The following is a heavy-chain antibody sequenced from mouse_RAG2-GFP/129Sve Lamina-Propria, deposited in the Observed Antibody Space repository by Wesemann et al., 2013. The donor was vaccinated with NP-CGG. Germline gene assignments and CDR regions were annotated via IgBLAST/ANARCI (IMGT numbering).Heavy chain of an antibody. CDR3: ARRETGSIYWYFDV. J-gene: IGHJ1*03. CDR2: IDPNSGGT. V-gene: IGHV1-62-3*01. CDR1: GYTFTSYW. Sequence: QVQLQQPGAELVMPGASVKLSCKASGYTFTSYWMHWVKQRPGQGLEWIGEIDPNSGGTKYNEKFKSKATLTVDKPSSTAYMQLSSLTSEDSAVYYCARRETGSIYWYFDVWGTGTTVTVSS. D-gene: IGHD4-1*01.